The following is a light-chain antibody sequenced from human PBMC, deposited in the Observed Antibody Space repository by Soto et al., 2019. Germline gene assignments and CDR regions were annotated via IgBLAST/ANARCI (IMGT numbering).Light chain of an antibody. CDR2: VNIDGSH. Sequence: QPVLTQSPSASASLGASVTLTCTLSSGHRNYAIAWHQQHPEKGPRYLMMVNIDGSHNKGDGIPDRFSGSSSGAERYLTISSLQSEDEADYYCQTWGTGIRVFGGGTKLTVL. CDR3: QTWGTGIRV. V-gene: IGLV4-69*01. J-gene: IGLJ2*01. CDR1: SGHRNYA.